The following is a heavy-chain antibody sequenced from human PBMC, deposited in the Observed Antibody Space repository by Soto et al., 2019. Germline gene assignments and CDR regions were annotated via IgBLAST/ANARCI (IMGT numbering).Heavy chain of an antibody. D-gene: IGHD2-2*01. CDR3: AKGYCSSSSCEKLNPFRVKCYYNGMDV. Sequence: EVQLLESGGGLVQPGGSLRLSCAASGFTLSGYAMSWVRQAPGKGLEWVSAISGRGGSTYYADSMKGRFTISRDSSKDTLYLQMISLRAEDTAVYYCAKGYCSSSSCEKLNPFRVKCYYNGMDVWGQGTTVTVSS. V-gene: IGHV3-23*01. J-gene: IGHJ6*02. CDR2: ISGRGGST. CDR1: GFTLSGYA.